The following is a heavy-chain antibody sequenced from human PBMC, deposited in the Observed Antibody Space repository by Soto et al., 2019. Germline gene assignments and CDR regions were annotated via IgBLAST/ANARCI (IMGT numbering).Heavy chain of an antibody. CDR3: ARSAKKTWLPDF. D-gene: IGHD5-12*01. V-gene: IGHV1-3*01. CDR2: INAGNGNT. Sequence: VASVEVSCKXSGFSFIDYSILWVRQAPGQSLEWLGWINAGNGNTKYSHKFQDRVTITSDTSATTTYMELRSLRSEDTAVFYCARSAKKTWLPDFWGQGTLVTVSS. CDR1: GFSFIDYS. J-gene: IGHJ1*01.